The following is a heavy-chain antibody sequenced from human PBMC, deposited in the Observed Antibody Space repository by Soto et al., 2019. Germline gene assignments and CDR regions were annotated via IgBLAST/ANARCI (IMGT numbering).Heavy chain of an antibody. CDR1: GFTFSSYG. D-gene: IGHD6-19*01. V-gene: IGHV3-30*18. J-gene: IGHJ4*02. Sequence: QVQLVESGGGVVQPGRSLRLSCAASGFTFSSYGMHWVRQAPGKGLEWVAVISYDGSNKYYADSVKGRFTISRDNSKNTLYLQKNSLRAEDTAVYYCAKKSHSSGWYFDYWGQGTLVTVSS. CDR3: AKKSHSSGWYFDY. CDR2: ISYDGSNK.